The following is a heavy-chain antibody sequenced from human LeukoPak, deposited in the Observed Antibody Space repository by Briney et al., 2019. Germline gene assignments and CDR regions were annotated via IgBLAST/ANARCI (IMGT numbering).Heavy chain of an antibody. D-gene: IGHD3-10*02. V-gene: IGHV4-4*07. Sequence: PSETLSLTCTVSGGSISSYYWSWIRQPAGKGLEWIGRIYVSGSTNYNPSLKRRVTMSVDRSKNQFPLKLTSVTAAVTAAYFISGENYVVGGPIYFDYWGQGTLVTVSS. J-gene: IGHJ4*02. CDR2: IYVSGST. CDR1: GGSISSYY. CDR3: SGENYVVGGPIYFDY.